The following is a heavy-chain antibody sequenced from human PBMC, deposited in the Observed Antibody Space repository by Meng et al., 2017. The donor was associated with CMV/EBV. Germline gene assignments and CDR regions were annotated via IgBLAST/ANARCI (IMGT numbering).Heavy chain of an antibody. Sequence: SETLSLTCAVYGGSFSGYYWSWIRQPPGKGLEWIVAINHSGSTNYNPSLKSRVTISVDTYKNQFSLKLSSVTAADTAVYYCARLHLGYCSSTSCYTRKLKYYYYGMDVWGQGTTVTVSS. CDR3: ARLHLGYCSSTSCYTRKLKYYYYGMDV. D-gene: IGHD2-2*02. CDR1: GGSFSGYY. J-gene: IGHJ6*02. CDR2: INHSGST. V-gene: IGHV4-34*01.